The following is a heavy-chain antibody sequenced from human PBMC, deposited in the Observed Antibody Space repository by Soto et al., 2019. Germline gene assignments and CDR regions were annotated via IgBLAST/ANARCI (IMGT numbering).Heavy chain of an antibody. V-gene: IGHV3-23*01. CDR3: AKAATVTSVYYMDV. Sequence: EVQLLESGGGLVQPGGSLRLSCAASGFTFSSYAMRWVRQAPGRGLEWVSAISGSAGTIYYADSVKGRFTVSRDNSKNTLYLQMNGLTDADTAVYDCAKAATVTSVYYMDVWGKGTTVTVSS. D-gene: IGHD4-17*01. CDR1: GFTFSSYA. J-gene: IGHJ6*03. CDR2: ISGSAGTI.